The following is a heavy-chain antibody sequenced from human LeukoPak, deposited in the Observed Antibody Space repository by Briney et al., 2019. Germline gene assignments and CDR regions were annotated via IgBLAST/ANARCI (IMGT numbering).Heavy chain of an antibody. V-gene: IGHV4-30-4*02. CDR1: GGSISSGDYY. CDR2: IYYSGST. CDR3: ASGSHSGATHDY. D-gene: IGHD1-26*01. J-gene: IGHJ4*02. Sequence: SETLSLTCTVSGGSISSGDYYWGWIRQPPGKGLEWIGYIYYSGSTYYNPSLKSRVTISVDTSKNQFSLKLSSVTAADTAVYYCASGSHSGATHDYWGQGTLVTVSS.